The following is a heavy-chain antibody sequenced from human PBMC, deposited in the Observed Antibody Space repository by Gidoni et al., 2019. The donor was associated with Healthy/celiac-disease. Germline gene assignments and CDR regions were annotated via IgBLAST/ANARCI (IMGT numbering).Heavy chain of an antibody. D-gene: IGHD7-27*01. V-gene: IGHV1-2*04. J-gene: IGHJ2*01. CDR3: ARATPGAPPGDFDL. Sequence: EWMGWINPNSGGTNYAQKFQGWVTMTRDTSISTAYMELSRLRSDDTAVYYCARATPGAPPGDFDLWGRGTLVTVSS. CDR2: INPNSGGT.